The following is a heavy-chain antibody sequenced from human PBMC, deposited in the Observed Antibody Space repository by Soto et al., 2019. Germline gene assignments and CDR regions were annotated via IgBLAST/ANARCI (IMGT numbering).Heavy chain of an antibody. CDR3: ARELDGMDV. Sequence: VGSLRLSCAASGFTFSSYGMHWVRQAPGKGLERVAVIWYDGSNKYYADSVKGRFTISRDNSKNTLYLQMNSLRAEDTAVYYCARELDGMDVWGQGTTVTVSS. J-gene: IGHJ6*02. V-gene: IGHV3-33*01. CDR1: GFTFSSYG. CDR2: IWYDGSNK.